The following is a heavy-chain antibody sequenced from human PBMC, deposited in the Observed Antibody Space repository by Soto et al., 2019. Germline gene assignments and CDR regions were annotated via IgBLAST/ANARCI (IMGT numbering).Heavy chain of an antibody. CDR1: GGSISSGGYY. CDR2: IYYSGST. D-gene: IGHD3-3*01. Sequence: SETLSLTCTVSGGSISSGGYYWSWIRQHPGKGLEWIGYIYYSGSTYYNPSLKSRVTISVDTSKNQFSLKLSSVTAADTAVYYCASSLEWLLLYFQHWGQGTLVTVSS. V-gene: IGHV4-31*03. CDR3: ASSLEWLLLYFQH. J-gene: IGHJ1*01.